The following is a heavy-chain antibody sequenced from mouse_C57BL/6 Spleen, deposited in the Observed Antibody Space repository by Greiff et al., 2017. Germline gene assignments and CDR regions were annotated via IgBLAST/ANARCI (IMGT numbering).Heavy chain of an antibody. CDR3: ASLYYGNPLFDY. J-gene: IGHJ2*01. Sequence: QVQLKESGPELVKPGASVKLSCKASGYTFTSYDINWVKQRPGQGLEWIGWIYPRDCSTKYNEKFKGKATLTVDTSSSTAYMELHSLTSEDSAVYFCASLYYGNPLFDYWGQGTTLTVSS. D-gene: IGHD2-1*01. CDR2: IYPRDCST. CDR1: GYTFTSYD. V-gene: IGHV1-85*01.